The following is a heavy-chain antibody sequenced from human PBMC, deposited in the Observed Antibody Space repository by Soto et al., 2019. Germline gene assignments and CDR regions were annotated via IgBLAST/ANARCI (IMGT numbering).Heavy chain of an antibody. CDR1: GYTFTSYW. CDR2: IYPSDSDI. Sequence: GESLKISCKGSGYTFTSYWIGWVRQMPGEGLEWMGVIYPSDSDIRYSPSFQGKVTISADKSITTAYLQWSSLKAADTAMYYCVRSGTSSGRVSDDWGQGTLVTVSS. CDR3: VRSGTSSGRVSDD. J-gene: IGHJ4*02. D-gene: IGHD2-15*01. V-gene: IGHV5-51*01.